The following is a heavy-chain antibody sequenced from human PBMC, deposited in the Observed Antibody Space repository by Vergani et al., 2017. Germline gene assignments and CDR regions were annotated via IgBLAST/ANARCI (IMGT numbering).Heavy chain of an antibody. CDR1: GGSISSSSYY. CDR3: ARRGPRSYYDFWSGYFGY. CDR2: IYYSGST. V-gene: IGHV4-39*01. J-gene: IGHJ4*02. Sequence: QLQLQESGPGLVKPSETLSLTCTVSGGSISSSSYYWGWIRQPPGKGLEWIGSIYYSGSTYYNPSLKSRVTISVDTSKNQFSLKLSSVTAADTAVYYCARRGPRSYYDFWSGYFGYWGQGTLVTVSS. D-gene: IGHD3-3*01.